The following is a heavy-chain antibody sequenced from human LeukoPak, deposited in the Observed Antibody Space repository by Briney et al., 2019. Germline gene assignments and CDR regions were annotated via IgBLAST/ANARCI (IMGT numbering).Heavy chain of an antibody. CDR3: TRDRSRAEDD. D-gene: IGHD1-14*01. J-gene: IGHJ4*02. V-gene: IGHV3-7*01. Sequence: GGSLRLSCAASGFTFSGHWMSWVRRAPGKGLEWVANINQGGSDKYYVDSVRGRFTISRDNANNLLYLQMNSLRGEDTAVYYCTRDRSRAEDDWGQGTLVTVSS. CDR1: GFTFSGHW. CDR2: INQGGSDK.